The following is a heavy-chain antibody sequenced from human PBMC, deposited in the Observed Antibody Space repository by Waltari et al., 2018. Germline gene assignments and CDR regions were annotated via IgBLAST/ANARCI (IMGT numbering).Heavy chain of an antibody. J-gene: IGHJ3*02. CDR1: GYSISSGYY. CDR3: ARHQGRSGYGFDAFDI. D-gene: IGHD3-22*01. Sequence: QVQLQESGPGLVKPSETLSLTCAVSGYSISSGYYWGWIRQPPGKGLEWIGSIYHSGSTYYNPSLKSRVTISVDTSKNQFSLKLSSVTAADTAVYYCARHQGRSGYGFDAFDIWGQGTMVTVSS. CDR2: IYHSGST. V-gene: IGHV4-38-2*01.